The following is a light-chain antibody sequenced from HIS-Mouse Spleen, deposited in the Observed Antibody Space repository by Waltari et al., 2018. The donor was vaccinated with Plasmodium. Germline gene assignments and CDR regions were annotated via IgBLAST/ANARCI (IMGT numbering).Light chain of an antibody. J-gene: IGLJ2*01. CDR3: QVWDSSTVV. V-gene: IGLV3-9*01. CDR1: NIGSKN. Sequence: LTQPLSVSVALGQTARITCGGNNIGSKNVHWYQQKPGQAPVLVIYRESNRPPGIPERFSGSNPGNTATLTISRAQAGDEADYYCQVWDSSTVVFGGGTKLTVL. CDR2: RES.